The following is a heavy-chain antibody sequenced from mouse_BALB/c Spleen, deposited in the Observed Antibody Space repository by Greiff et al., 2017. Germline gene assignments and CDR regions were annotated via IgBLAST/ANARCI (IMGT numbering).Heavy chain of an antibody. CDR2: ISDGGSYT. CDR1: GFTFSDYY. J-gene: IGHJ4*01. Sequence: VQGVESGGGLVKPGGSLKLSCAASGFTFSDYYMYWVRQTPEKRLEWVATISDGGSYTYYPDSVKGRFTISRDNAKNNLYLQMSSLKSEDTAMYYCARDKDAMDYWGQGTSVTVSS. CDR3: ARDKDAMDY. V-gene: IGHV5-4*02.